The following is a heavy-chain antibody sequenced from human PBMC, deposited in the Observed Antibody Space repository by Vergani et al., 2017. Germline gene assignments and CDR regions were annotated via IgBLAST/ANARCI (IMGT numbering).Heavy chain of an antibody. Sequence: VQLVESGGGLVKPGGSLRLSCAASGFTFSSYSMNWVRQAPGKGLEWVSSISSSSSYIYYADSVKGRFTISRDNAKNSLYLQMNSLRAEDTAVYYCARDRRVATPKENCGGDDMDVWVQGTTVTV. D-gene: IGHD5-12*01. CDR2: ISSSSSYI. J-gene: IGHJ6*02. CDR1: GFTFSSYS. CDR3: ARDRRVATPKENCGGDDMDV. V-gene: IGHV3-21*01.